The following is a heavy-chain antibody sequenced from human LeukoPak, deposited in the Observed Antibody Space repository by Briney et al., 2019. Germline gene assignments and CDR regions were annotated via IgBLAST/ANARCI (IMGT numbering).Heavy chain of an antibody. CDR3: ARVRWGINYYYYMDV. V-gene: IGHV3-11*01. J-gene: IGHJ6*03. Sequence: PGGSLRLSCAASGFTFSDYYMSWIRQAPGEGLEWVSYISSSGSTIYYADSVKGRFTISRDNAKNSLYLQMNSLRAEDTAVYYCARVRWGINYYYYMDVWGKGTTVTVSS. CDR1: GFTFSDYY. CDR2: ISSSGSTI. D-gene: IGHD3-16*01.